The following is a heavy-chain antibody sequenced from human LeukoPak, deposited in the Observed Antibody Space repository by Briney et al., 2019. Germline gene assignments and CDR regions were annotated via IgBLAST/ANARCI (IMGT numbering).Heavy chain of an antibody. D-gene: IGHD4/OR15-4a*01. J-gene: IGHJ4*02. CDR3: ARALFMVGFDY. Sequence: GGSLRLSCAASGFTFSSYSMNWVRQAPGKGLEWVSSISSSSSYIYYADSVKGRSTISRDNAKNSLYLQMNSLRAEDTAVYYCARALFMVGFDYWGQGTLVTVSS. V-gene: IGHV3-21*01. CDR2: ISSSSSYI. CDR1: GFTFSSYS.